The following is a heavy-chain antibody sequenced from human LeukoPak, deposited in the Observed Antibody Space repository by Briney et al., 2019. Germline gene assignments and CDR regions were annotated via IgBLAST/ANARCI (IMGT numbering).Heavy chain of an antibody. CDR3: ARVDRVKYAFDI. Sequence: GASVKVSCKASGYTFTSYYMHWVRQAPGQGLEWMGIINPSGGSTSYAQKFQGRVTMTRDTSTSTVYMELSSLRSEDTAVYHCARVDRVKYAFDIWGQGTMVTVSS. CDR2: INPSGGST. J-gene: IGHJ3*02. D-gene: IGHD5-12*01. CDR1: GYTFTSYY. V-gene: IGHV1-46*01.